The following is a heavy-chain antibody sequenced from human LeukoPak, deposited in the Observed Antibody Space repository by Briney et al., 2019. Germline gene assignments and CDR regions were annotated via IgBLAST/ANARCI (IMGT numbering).Heavy chain of an antibody. CDR2: IIPIFGTA. Sequence: GSSVKVPCKASGGTFSSYAISWVRQAPGQGLEWMGGIIPIFGTANYAQKFQGRVTITADKSTSTAYMELSSLRSEDTAVYYCARAPLSDGNYYYYMDVWGKGTTVTVSS. V-gene: IGHV1-69*06. J-gene: IGHJ6*03. D-gene: IGHD1-26*01. CDR3: ARAPLSDGNYYYYMDV. CDR1: GGTFSSYA.